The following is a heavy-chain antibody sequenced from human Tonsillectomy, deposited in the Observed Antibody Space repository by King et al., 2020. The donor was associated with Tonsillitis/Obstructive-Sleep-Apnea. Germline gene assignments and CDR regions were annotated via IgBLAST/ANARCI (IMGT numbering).Heavy chain of an antibody. Sequence: QLVQSGAEVKKPGASVKVSCKASGYTFTGYYMHWVRQAPGQGLEWMGWINPNSGGTNYAQKFQGWVTMTRDTSISTAYMELSRLRSDDTAVYYCARGRRTEDFWREYYMDVWGKGTTVTVSS. V-gene: IGHV1-2*04. CDR3: ARGRRTEDFWREYYMDV. CDR1: GYTFTGYY. J-gene: IGHJ6*03. D-gene: IGHD3-3*01. CDR2: INPNSGGT.